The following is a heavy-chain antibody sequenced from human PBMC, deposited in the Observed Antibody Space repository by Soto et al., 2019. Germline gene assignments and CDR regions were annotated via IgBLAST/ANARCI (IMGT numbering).Heavy chain of an antibody. V-gene: IGHV4-59*01. CDR1: GGSISSYY. J-gene: IGHJ6*03. D-gene: IGHD2-2*01. CDR3: ARFKVVPAAMAYYYYYMDV. CDR2: IYYSGST. Sequence: SETLSLTCTVPGGSISSYYWSWIRQPPGKGLEWIGYIYYSGSTNYNPSLKSRVTISVDTSKNQFSLKLSSVTAADTAVYYCARFKVVPAAMAYYYYYMDVWGKGTTVTVSS.